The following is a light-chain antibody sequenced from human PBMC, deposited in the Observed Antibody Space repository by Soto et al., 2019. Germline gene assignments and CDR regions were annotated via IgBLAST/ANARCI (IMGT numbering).Light chain of an antibody. V-gene: IGKV3-15*01. CDR1: QSVSSN. J-gene: IGKJ1*01. Sequence: EIVMTQSPATLSVSPGERATLSCRASQSVSSNLAWYQQKPGQAPRLLIYGASTRATGIPARFSGSGSGTAFTLTIRSLQSEDFAVYYCQQYNNLWTFGQGTKVEIK. CDR3: QQYNNLWT. CDR2: GAS.